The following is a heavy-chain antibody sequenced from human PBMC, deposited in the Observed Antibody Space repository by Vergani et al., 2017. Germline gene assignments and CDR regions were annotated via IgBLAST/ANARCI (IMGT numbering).Heavy chain of an antibody. D-gene: IGHD3-3*01. CDR2: IKSKTDGGTA. CDR1: GFTFSNAW. V-gene: IGHV3-15*01. J-gene: IGHJ3*02. CDR3: TRGLATYYDFWSGYRRSDAFDI. Sequence: EVQLVESGGGLVKPGGSLRLSCAASGFTFSNAWMSWVRQAPGKGLEWVGRIKSKTDGGTADYAAPVKGRFTISRDDSKNTLYLQMNSLKTEDTAVYYCTRGLATYYDFWSGYRRSDAFDIWGQGTMVTVSS.